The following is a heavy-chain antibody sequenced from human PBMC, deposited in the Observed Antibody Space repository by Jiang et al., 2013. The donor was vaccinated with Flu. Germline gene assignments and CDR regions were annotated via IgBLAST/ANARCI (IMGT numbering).Heavy chain of an antibody. CDR2: FDPEDGET. J-gene: IGHJ5*02. D-gene: IGHD2-15*01. V-gene: IGHV1-24*01. CDR3: ATIADRYCSGGSCLNWFDP. CDR1: GYTLTELS. Sequence: CGAEVKKPGASVKVSCKVSGYTLTELSMHWVRQAPGKGLEWMGGFDPEDGETIYAQKFQGRVTMTEDTSTDTAYMELSSLRSEDTAVYYCATIADRYCSGGSCLNWFDPGARDPSHRLL.